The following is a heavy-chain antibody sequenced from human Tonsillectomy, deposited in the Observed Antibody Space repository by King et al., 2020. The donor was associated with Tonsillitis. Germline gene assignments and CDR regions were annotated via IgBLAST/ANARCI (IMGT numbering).Heavy chain of an antibody. D-gene: IGHD2-15*01. Sequence: VQLVESGGGVIQPGGSLRLSCAVSGFTVTDNYMSWVRQAPGKGLEWVSTIYKGVSTYYTDSVKGRFSISRDNSKNTVHLQMSSLRAGDTALYYCASHYCTSGSCYIDYWGQGALVTVSS. J-gene: IGHJ4*02. CDR2: IYKGVST. CDR3: ASHYCTSGSCYIDY. V-gene: IGHV3-53*01. CDR1: GFTVTDNY.